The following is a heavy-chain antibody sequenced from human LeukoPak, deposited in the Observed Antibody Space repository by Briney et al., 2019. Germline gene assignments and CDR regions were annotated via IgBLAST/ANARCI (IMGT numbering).Heavy chain of an antibody. V-gene: IGHV1-24*01. D-gene: IGHD2-2*01. J-gene: IGHJ4*02. CDR2: SDPEDGET. Sequence: ASVKVSCKVSGYTLTELSMHWVRQAPGKGLEWMGGSDPEDGETIYAQKFQGRVTMTEDTSTDTAYMELSSLRSEDTAVYYCATQIGGIVVVPAATLGDYYFDYWGQGTLVTVSS. CDR1: GYTLTELS. CDR3: ATQIGGIVVVPAATLGDYYFDY.